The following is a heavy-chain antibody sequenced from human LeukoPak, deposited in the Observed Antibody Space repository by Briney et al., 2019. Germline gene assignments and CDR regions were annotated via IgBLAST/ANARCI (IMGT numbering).Heavy chain of an antibody. V-gene: IGHV4-59*01. CDR3: ARSHSVWTSFDY. CDR1: GGSISTYY. J-gene: IGHJ4*02. D-gene: IGHD3/OR15-3a*01. CDR2: IYYSGST. Sequence: PSETLSLTCTVSGGSISTYYWSWIRQPPGKGLEWIGYIYYSGSTNYNPSLKSRVTISVDTSKNQFSLRLSSVTAADTAVYYCARSHSVWTSFDYWGQGTLVTVSS.